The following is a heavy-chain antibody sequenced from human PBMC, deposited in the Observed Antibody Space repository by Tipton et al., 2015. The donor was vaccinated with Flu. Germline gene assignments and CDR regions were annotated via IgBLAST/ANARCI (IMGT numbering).Heavy chain of an antibody. CDR3: ARETSHYTSGWDWFDP. Sequence: TLSLTCTDSGGSISSYSWSWIRQPPGKGLEWIGQIDHSGSTKYNPSLKSRVTISVDTSKNNFSLKLTSVTAADTAIYYCARETSHYTSGWDWFDPWGRGTLVTVSS. J-gene: IGHJ5*02. V-gene: IGHV4-59*01. CDR2: IDHSGST. CDR1: GGSISSYS. D-gene: IGHD6-19*01.